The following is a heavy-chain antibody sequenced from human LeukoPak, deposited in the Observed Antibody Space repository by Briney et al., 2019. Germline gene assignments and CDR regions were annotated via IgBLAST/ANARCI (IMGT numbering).Heavy chain of an antibody. J-gene: IGHJ3*02. CDR2: IYYSGDT. D-gene: IGHD3-9*01. CDR1: GGSISSSSYY. V-gene: IGHV4-39*07. Sequence: PSETLSLTCTVSGGSISSSSYYWGWIRQPPGKGLEWIGCIYYSGDTYYNPSLKSRVTMSVDTSKNQFSLKLSSVTAADTAVYYCARARGDILTGYYLNAFDIWGQGTMVTVSS. CDR3: ARARGDILTGYYLNAFDI.